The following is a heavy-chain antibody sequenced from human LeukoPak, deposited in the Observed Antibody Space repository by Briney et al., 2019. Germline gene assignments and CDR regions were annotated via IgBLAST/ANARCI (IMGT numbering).Heavy chain of an antibody. CDR1: GFTVSSNY. CDR2: ISSSSSYI. Sequence: GGSLRLSCAVFGFTVSSNYMSWVRQAPGKGLEWVSSISSSSSYIYYADSVKGRFTISRDNAKNSLYLQMNSLRAEDTAVYYCASSHYGDYKSVDYWGQGTLVTVSS. J-gene: IGHJ4*02. V-gene: IGHV3-21*01. D-gene: IGHD4-17*01. CDR3: ASSHYGDYKSVDY.